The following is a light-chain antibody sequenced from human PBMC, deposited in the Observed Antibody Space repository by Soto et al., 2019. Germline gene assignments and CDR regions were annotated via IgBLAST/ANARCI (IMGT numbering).Light chain of an antibody. CDR3: QQRSNWLWT. J-gene: IGKJ1*01. V-gene: IGKV3-11*01. CDR1: QGVSSY. CDR2: DAS. Sequence: EIVLTQSPAPLSLSPGERATLSCRASQGVSSYLAWYQQKPGKAPRLLIYDASKRATGIPARFSGSGSGTDFTLTISSLEPEDFAVYYCQQRSNWLWTFGQGTKVEIK.